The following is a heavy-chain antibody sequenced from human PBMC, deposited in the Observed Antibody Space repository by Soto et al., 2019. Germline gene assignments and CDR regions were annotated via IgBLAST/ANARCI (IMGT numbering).Heavy chain of an antibody. J-gene: IGHJ4*01. CDR3: AKDQGSSWYEIDY. D-gene: IGHD6-13*01. CDR1: GFTFSNYA. V-gene: IGHV3-23*01. Sequence: EVQLLESGGGLVQPGGSLRLSCAASGFTFSNYAVTWVRQAPGKGLEWVSTISGSGGSTYYADSVKGRFTISRDNSKNTLYPQMNSLRAEDTAVYYCAKDQGSSWYEIDYWGHGTLVTVSS. CDR2: ISGSGGST.